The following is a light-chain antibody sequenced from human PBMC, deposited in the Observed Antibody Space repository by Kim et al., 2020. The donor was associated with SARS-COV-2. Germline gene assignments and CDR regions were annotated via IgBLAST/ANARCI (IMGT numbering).Light chain of an antibody. Sequence: SGSPGKTASITCSGDKLGDKYASGYQQKPGQSPVVVIFRDNRRPSGIPERFSGSNSGNTATLTISGTQAMDEADYYCQAWDSSIYVFGTGTKVTVL. V-gene: IGLV3-1*01. J-gene: IGLJ1*01. CDR1: KLGDKY. CDR2: RDN. CDR3: QAWDSSIYV.